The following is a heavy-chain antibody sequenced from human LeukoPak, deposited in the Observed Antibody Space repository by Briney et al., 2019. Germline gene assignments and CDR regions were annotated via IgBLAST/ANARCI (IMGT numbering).Heavy chain of an antibody. CDR1: GFTFSIYG. D-gene: IGHD5-24*01. V-gene: IGHV3-30*02. CDR3: ARDNSVRDEAWWFNP. Sequence: GGSLRLSCAASGFTFSIYGMHWVRQAPGKGLEWVAFIQYGANNKYYADSVKGRFTVSRDNSKNTLYLQMNSLRAEDTAVYYCARDNSVRDEAWWFNPWGQGTLVTVSS. CDR2: IQYGANNK. J-gene: IGHJ5*02.